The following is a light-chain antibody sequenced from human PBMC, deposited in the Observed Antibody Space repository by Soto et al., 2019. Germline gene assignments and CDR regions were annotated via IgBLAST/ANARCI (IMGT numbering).Light chain of an antibody. CDR3: SSYAGSSNV. V-gene: IGLV2-8*01. Sequence: SVLTQPPSASGSPGQSVASSCTGTSSDVGGYNYVSWYQQHPGKAPKLMIYEVNKRPSGVPDRFSGSKSGNTASLTVSGLQAEDEADYYCSSYAGSSNVFXTGTKVTVL. CDR1: SSDVGGYNY. CDR2: EVN. J-gene: IGLJ1*01.